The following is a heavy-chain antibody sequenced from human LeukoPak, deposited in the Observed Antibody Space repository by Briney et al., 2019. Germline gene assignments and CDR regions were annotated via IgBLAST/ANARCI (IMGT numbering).Heavy chain of an antibody. V-gene: IGHV3-30-3*01. Sequence: GRSLRLSCAASGFTFSSYAMHWVRQAPGKGLEWVAVISYDGRNKYYADSVKGRFTISRDNSKNTLYLQMNSLRAEDTAVYYCASLSGYAHGAFGIWGQGTMVTVSS. CDR2: ISYDGRNK. D-gene: IGHD3-22*01. J-gene: IGHJ3*02. CDR1: GFTFSSYA. CDR3: ASLSGYAHGAFGI.